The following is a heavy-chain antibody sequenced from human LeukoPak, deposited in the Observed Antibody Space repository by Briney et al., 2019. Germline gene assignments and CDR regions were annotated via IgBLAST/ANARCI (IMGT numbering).Heavy chain of an antibody. D-gene: IGHD3-22*01. J-gene: IGHJ4*02. Sequence: SETLSLTCTVSGGSIRSSSYYWGGIRQPPGKGLEWIGSIYYSGSTYYNPSLKSRVTISVDTSKNQVSLRLSSVTAADTAVYYCASGHYDSSGYYYPFDYWGQGTLVTVSS. V-gene: IGHV4-39*01. CDR2: IYYSGST. CDR1: GGSIRSSSYY. CDR3: ASGHYDSSGYYYPFDY.